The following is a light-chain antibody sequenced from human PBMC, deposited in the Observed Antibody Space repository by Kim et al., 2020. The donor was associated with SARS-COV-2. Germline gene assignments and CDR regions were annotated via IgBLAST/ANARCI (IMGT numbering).Light chain of an antibody. CDR3: QQYNTYSYS. CDR2: DAS. Sequence: DIQMTQSPSTLSASVGDRVTITCRASQSISVWLAWYQQKPGKAPKLLIHDASSLESGVPSRFSGSGSGTEFTLTINSLQPDDFATYYCQQYNTYSYSFGQGTKLEIK. CDR1: QSISVW. J-gene: IGKJ2*03. V-gene: IGKV1-5*01.